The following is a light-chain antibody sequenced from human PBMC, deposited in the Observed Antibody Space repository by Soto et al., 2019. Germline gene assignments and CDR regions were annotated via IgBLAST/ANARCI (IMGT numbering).Light chain of an antibody. J-gene: IGKJ3*01. CDR2: AAS. V-gene: IGKV1-8*01. Sequence: AIRMTQSPSSFSASTGDRVTITCRASQGISSYLAWYQQKPGKAPKLLIYAASTLQSGVPSRFSGSGSGTDFTLTISRLQSEDFANYYCQQYYSYPFTFGPGTKVDIK. CDR1: QGISSY. CDR3: QQYYSYPFT.